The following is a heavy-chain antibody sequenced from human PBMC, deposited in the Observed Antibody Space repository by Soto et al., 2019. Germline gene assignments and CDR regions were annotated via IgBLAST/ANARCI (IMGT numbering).Heavy chain of an antibody. CDR2: ISAYNGNT. V-gene: IGHV1-18*01. Sequence: ASVKVSCKASGYTFTSYGISWVRQAPGQGLEGMGWISAYNGNTNYAQKLQGRVTMTTDTSTSTAYMELRSLRSDDTAVYYCARDKGVRYYDILTGYYASGDFDYWGQGTLVTVSS. D-gene: IGHD3-9*01. J-gene: IGHJ4*02. CDR1: GYTFTSYG. CDR3: ARDKGVRYYDILTGYYASGDFDY.